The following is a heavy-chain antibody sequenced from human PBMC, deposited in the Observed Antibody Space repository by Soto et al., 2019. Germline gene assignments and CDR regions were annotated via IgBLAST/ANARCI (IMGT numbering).Heavy chain of an antibody. J-gene: IGHJ6*02. CDR3: ARHLMTTVTTYYYYGMDV. Sequence: PSETLSLTCAVSGGSISSSNWWRWVRQPPGRGLEWIGEIYHSGSTNYNPSLKSRVTISVDKSKNQFSLKLSSVTAADTAVYYCARHLMTTVTTYYYYGMDVWGQGTTVTVSS. V-gene: IGHV4-4*02. D-gene: IGHD4-17*01. CDR1: GGSISSSNW. CDR2: IYHSGST.